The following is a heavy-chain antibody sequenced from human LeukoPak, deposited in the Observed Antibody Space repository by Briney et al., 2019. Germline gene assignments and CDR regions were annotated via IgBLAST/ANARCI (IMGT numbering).Heavy chain of an antibody. V-gene: IGHV3-74*01. Sequence: GGSLRLSCAASGFTFSSYWMHWLRQAPGKGLLGVSRINSDGSSTSYADSVKGRFIISRDNAKNTLYLQMNSLRAEDTAVYYCAELGITMIGGVWGKGTRVTISS. CDR2: INSDGSST. CDR1: GFTFSSYW. CDR3: AELGITMIGGV. J-gene: IGHJ6*04. D-gene: IGHD3-10*02.